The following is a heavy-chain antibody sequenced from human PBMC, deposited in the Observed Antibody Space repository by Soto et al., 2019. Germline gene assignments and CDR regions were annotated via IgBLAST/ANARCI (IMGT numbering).Heavy chain of an antibody. J-gene: IGHJ4*02. CDR3: ARVTTHLMDY. CDR1: GGCISSYY. CDR2: IYYSGST. Sequence: SETLSLTCTVSGGCISSYYWSWIRQPPGKGLEWIGYIYYSGSTNYNPSLKSRVTISVDTSKNQFSLKLSSVTAADTAVYYCARVTTHLMDYWGQGTLVTVSS. V-gene: IGHV4-59*01.